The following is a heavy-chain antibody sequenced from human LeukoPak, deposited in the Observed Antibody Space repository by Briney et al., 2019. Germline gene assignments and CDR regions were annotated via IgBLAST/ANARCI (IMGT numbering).Heavy chain of an antibody. D-gene: IGHD6-13*01. CDR2: ISYDGSNK. V-gene: IGHV3-30*04. Sequence: GGSLRLSCAASGFTFSSYAMHWVRQAPGKGLEWVAVISYDGSNKYYADSVKGRFTISRDNSKNTLYPQMNSLRAEDTAVYYCARDRIVYIAAAVYHGSFDYWGQGTLVTVSS. CDR1: GFTFSSYA. J-gene: IGHJ4*02. CDR3: ARDRIVYIAAAVYHGSFDY.